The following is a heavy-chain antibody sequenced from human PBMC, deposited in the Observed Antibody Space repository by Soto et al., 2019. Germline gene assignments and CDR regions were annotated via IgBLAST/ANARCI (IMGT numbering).Heavy chain of an antibody. CDR3: ERIGYLLQPIDH. CDR2: IFPRDSDT. CDR1: GYTFTNYW. Sequence: PGESLKISCQTSGYTFTNYWIGWVRHMPGRGLEWMGLIFPRDSDTRYNSSFEGQVTISSDRSIATAYLQWTSLKASDTAIYFCERIGYLLQPIDHWGQGTPVTVSS. D-gene: IGHD4-4*01. J-gene: IGHJ5*02. V-gene: IGHV5-51*01.